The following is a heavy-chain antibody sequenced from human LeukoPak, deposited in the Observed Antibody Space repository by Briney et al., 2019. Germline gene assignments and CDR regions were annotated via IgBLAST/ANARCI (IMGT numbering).Heavy chain of an antibody. J-gene: IGHJ4*02. CDR2: RSYDGSNK. D-gene: IGHD2-15*01. V-gene: IGHV3-30-3*01. Sequence: GRSLRLSCAASGFTFSSYAMHLVRRAPGKGLEWVAVRSYDGSNKYYADSVKGRFTISRDNSKNTLYLQMNSLRAEDTAVYYCARDPPCSGGSCYYFDYWGQGTLVTVSS. CDR1: GFTFSSYA. CDR3: ARDPPCSGGSCYYFDY.